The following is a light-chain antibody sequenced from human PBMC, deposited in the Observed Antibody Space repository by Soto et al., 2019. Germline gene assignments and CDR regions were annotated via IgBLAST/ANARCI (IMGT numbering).Light chain of an antibody. V-gene: IGKV3-20*01. CDR2: DAS. CDR3: QQYGTSPRT. Sequence: EIVLTQSPGTLSLSPGERATLSCRASQSVSSNYLAWYQQKPGQAPRLLIYDASSRATGIPDRFSGSGSGTDFTLTFSRLEPEDFAVYYCQQYGTSPRTFGQGTKV. J-gene: IGKJ1*01. CDR1: QSVSSNY.